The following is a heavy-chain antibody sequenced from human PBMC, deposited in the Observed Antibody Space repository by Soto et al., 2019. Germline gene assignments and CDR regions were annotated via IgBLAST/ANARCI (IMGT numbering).Heavy chain of an antibody. D-gene: IGHD4-17*01. CDR3: ARDGSPYGETHDAFEI. CDR1: GFTFSSYA. Sequence: GGSLRLSCAASGFTFSSYAMSWVRQAPGKGLEWVSAISGSGGSTYYADSVKGRFTISRDNSKNTLYLQVNSPRPEDTAVYYCARDGSPYGETHDAFEIWGQGTLVTVSS. J-gene: IGHJ3*02. CDR2: ISGSGGST. V-gene: IGHV3-23*01.